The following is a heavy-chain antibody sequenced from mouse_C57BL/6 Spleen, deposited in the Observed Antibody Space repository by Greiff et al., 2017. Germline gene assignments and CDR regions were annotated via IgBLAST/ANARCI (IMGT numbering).Heavy chain of an antibody. J-gene: IGHJ2*01. CDR3: TPYYSRFFGG. CDR1: GYTFTDYE. V-gene: IGHV1-15*01. CDR2: IDPETGGT. Sequence: VQLQQSGAELVRPGASVTLSCKASGYTFTDYEMHWVKQTPVHGLEWVGAIDPETGGTAYNQKFKGKAILTADKSSSTAYMELRSLTSEDSAVYYCTPYYSRFFGGWGQGTTLTVSS. D-gene: IGHD2-5*01.